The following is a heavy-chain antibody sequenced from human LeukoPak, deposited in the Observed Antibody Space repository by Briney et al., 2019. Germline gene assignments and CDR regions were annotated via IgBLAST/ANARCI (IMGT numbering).Heavy chain of an antibody. D-gene: IGHD5-24*01. CDR3: ARRSRDGYR. CDR2: IYHSGST. CDR1: GGSISSYY. V-gene: IGHV4-59*12. J-gene: IGHJ5*02. Sequence: PSETLSLTCTVSGGSISSYYWSWIRQPPGKGLEWIGEIYHSGSTNYNPSLKSRVTISMDKSKNQFSLNLSSVTAADTAVYYCARRSRDGYRWGQGTLVTVSS.